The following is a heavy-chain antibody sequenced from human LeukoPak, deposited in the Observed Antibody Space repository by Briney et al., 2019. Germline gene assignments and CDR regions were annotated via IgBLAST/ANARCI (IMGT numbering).Heavy chain of an antibody. J-gene: IGHJ4*02. CDR2: IKQDGSEK. CDR1: GFTFSDYW. D-gene: IGHD3-3*01. Sequence: GGSLRLSCAASGFTFSDYWMTWVRQAPGKGLEWVANIKQDGSEKYYVDSVKGRFTISRDNAKNSLYLQMNSLRAEDTAVYCCARDQTLHRFLEWLGQFDYWGQGTLVTVSS. V-gene: IGHV3-7*01. CDR3: ARDQTLHRFLEWLGQFDY.